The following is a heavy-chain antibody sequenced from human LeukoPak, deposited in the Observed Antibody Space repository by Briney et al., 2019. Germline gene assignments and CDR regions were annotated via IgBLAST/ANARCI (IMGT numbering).Heavy chain of an antibody. V-gene: IGHV1-69*13. CDR2: IIPIFGTA. Sequence: ASVKVSCKASGGTFSSYAISWVRQAPGQGLEWMGGIIPIFGTANYAQKFQGRVTITADESTSTAYMELSRLRSDDTAVYYCARDRKFSSSSGYWGQGTLVTVSS. J-gene: IGHJ4*02. CDR1: GGTFSSYA. CDR3: ARDRKFSSSSGY. D-gene: IGHD6-6*01.